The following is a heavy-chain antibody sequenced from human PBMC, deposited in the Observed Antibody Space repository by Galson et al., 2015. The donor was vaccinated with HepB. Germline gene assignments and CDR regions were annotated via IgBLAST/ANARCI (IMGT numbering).Heavy chain of an antibody. CDR2: IYYSGST. V-gene: IGHV4-39*01. J-gene: IGHJ5*02. CDR3: ARQSGIAAAGGGRWFDP. CDR1: GGSISSSSYY. D-gene: IGHD6-13*01. Sequence: SETLSLTCTVSGGSISSSSYYWGWIRQPPGKGLEWIGSIYYSGSTYYNPSLKSRVTISVDTSKNQFSLKLSSVTAADTAVYYCARQSGIAAAGGGRWFDPWGQGTLVTVSS.